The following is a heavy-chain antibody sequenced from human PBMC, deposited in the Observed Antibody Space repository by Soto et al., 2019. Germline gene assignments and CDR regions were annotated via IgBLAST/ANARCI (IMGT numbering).Heavy chain of an antibody. Sequence: QVQLVQSGAEVKKPGASVKVSCKASGYTFTSHHMHWVRQVPGEGLDWMRMINPRSGGTNSPQKFQGRVTMTRDTSTSTVYMELSSLRSEDTAVYYCCSLDYGQWYWGQGTLVTVAS. J-gene: IGHJ4*02. D-gene: IGHD3-10*01. V-gene: IGHV1-46*03. CDR1: GYTFTSHH. CDR2: INPRSGGT. CDR3: CSLDYGQWY.